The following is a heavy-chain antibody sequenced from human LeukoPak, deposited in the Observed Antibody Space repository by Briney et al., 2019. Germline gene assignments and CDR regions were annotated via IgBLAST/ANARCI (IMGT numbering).Heavy chain of an antibody. CDR1: GFTFSSYA. V-gene: IGHV3-23*01. Sequence: GGSLRLSCAASGFTFSSYAMSWVRQAPGKGLEWVSAISGSGGSTCYADSVKGRFTISRDNSKNTLYLQMNSLRAEDTAVYYCAKAPIVVVPAAHDYWGQGTLVTVSS. CDR3: AKAPIVVVPAAHDY. CDR2: ISGSGGST. D-gene: IGHD2-2*01. J-gene: IGHJ4*02.